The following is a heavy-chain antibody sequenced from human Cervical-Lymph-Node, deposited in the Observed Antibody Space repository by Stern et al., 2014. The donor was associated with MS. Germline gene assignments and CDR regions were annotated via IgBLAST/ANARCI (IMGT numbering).Heavy chain of an antibody. V-gene: IGHV4-59*08. D-gene: IGHD3-10*01. J-gene: IGHJ4*02. CDR3: GGSGSYYRQFDY. Sequence: QVQLQESGPGLVKPSETLSLTCTVSGGSISTYYWSWIRQPPGKGLEWIGYMYYSGITNYNPSLKSRVTISVDRSKNQFSLKLSSVTAADTAVYYCGGSGSYYRQFDYWGQGTLVTISS. CDR1: GGSISTYY. CDR2: MYYSGIT.